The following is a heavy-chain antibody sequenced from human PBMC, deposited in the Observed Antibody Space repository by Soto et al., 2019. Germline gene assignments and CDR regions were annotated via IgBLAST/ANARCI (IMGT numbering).Heavy chain of an antibody. CDR2: VSAHSGIT. Sequence: QAQLVQSGAEVKKPGASVKVSCKASGYTFTSYGISWVRQAPGQGLEWMGWVSAHSGITYYAETLQGRVTMTTDTSTSTAYMELRSLRSDDTAVYYCARGPARSYNYFDPWGRGTLVTVSS. CDR1: GYTFTSYG. D-gene: IGHD2-2*01. J-gene: IGHJ5*02. V-gene: IGHV1-18*01. CDR3: ARGPARSYNYFDP.